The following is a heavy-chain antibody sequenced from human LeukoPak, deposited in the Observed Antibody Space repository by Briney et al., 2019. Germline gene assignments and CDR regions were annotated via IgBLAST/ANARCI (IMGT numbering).Heavy chain of an antibody. CDR3: ARDRIAAAGGGGFDY. J-gene: IGHJ4*02. V-gene: IGHV1-69*04. CDR2: IIPILGIA. Sequence: SVKVSCKASGGTFSSYAISWVRQAPGQGLEWMGRIIPILGIANYAQKFQGRVTITADKSTSTAYMELRSLRSDDTAVYYCARDRIAAAGGGGFDYWGQGTLVTVSS. CDR1: GGTFSSYA. D-gene: IGHD6-13*01.